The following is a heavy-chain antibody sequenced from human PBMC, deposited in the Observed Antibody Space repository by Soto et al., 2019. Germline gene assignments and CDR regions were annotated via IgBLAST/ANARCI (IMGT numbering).Heavy chain of an antibody. CDR2: INPNSGGT. CDR3: ARGDSTDCSNGVCSFFYNHDMDV. Sequence: ASVKVSCKASGYTFTGYYVHWVRQAPGQGLEWMGWINPNSGGTNYAQKFQGRATMTTDTSISTASMELTRLTSDDTAIYYCARGDSTDCSNGVCSFFYNHDMDVWGQGTTVTVSS. CDR1: GYTFTGYY. D-gene: IGHD2-8*01. V-gene: IGHV1-2*02. J-gene: IGHJ6*02.